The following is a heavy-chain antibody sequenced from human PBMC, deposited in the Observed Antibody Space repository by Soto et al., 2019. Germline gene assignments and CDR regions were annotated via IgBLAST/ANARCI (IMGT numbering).Heavy chain of an antibody. D-gene: IGHD1-1*01. CDR1: GYTFSTYA. Sequence: QVQVVQSGAEMKKPGASVKVSCKASGYTFSTYAMHWVRQAPGQSLEWMGWLNGGTGQTRYSQKFQDRVIITRDTSASTGYMELSSLTSEDTAVYYCARGKGMEENYFYYGLDIWGQGTTVTVSS. CDR2: LNGGTGQT. CDR3: ARGKGMEENYFYYGLDI. V-gene: IGHV1-3*01. J-gene: IGHJ6*02.